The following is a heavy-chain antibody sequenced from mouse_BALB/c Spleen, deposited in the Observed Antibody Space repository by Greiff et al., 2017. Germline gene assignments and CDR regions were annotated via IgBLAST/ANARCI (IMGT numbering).Heavy chain of an antibody. V-gene: IGHV3-2*02. CDR2: ISYSGST. CDR3: AREKGITTVVATDFDY. CDR1: GYSITSDYA. J-gene: IGHJ2*01. Sequence: EVQLQQSGPGLVKPSQSLSLTCTVTGYSITSDYAWNWIRQFPGNKLEWMGYISYSGSTSYNPSLKSRISITRDTSKNQFFLQLNSVTTEDTATYYGAREKGITTVVATDFDYWGQGTTLAVSS. D-gene: IGHD1-1*01.